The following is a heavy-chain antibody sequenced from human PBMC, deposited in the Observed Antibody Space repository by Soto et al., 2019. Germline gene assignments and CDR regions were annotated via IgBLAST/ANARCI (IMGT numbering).Heavy chain of an antibody. V-gene: IGHV5-51*03. Sequence: PRESTKIFRKGSGIRFNSLLVGLGPPVPGKGLEWMGIISPGDSDTRYSPSIQGQVTMSADKSINTAYLQWSSLKASDTATYYCARVGGRTHRNYDDYWGQGTLVTVST. CDR3: ARVGGRTHRNYDDY. J-gene: IGHJ4*02. CDR1: GIRFNSLL. D-gene: IGHD3-16*01. CDR2: ISPGDSDT.